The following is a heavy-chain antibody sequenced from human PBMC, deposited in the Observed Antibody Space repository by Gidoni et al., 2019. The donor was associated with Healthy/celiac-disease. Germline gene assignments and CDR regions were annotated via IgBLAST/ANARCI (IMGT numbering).Heavy chain of an antibody. CDR3: ARAYGSGTHGYYFDY. V-gene: IGHV4-61*02. CDR2: IYTSGST. CDR1: GGSISRGSYY. Sequence: QVQLQESGPGLVKPSQTLSLTCTVSGGSISRGSYYWSWIRQPAGKGLEWIGRIYTSGSTNYNPSLKSRVTMSVDTSKNQFSLKLSSVTAADTAVYYCARAYGSGTHGYYFDYWGQGTLVTVSS. D-gene: IGHD3-10*01. J-gene: IGHJ4*02.